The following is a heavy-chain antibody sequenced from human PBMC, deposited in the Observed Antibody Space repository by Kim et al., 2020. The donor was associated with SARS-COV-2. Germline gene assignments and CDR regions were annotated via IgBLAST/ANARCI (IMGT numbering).Heavy chain of an antibody. V-gene: IGHV5-51*01. Sequence: YSPSVQGQVPIPVDKSVSTAYLRWSSLRASDTAMYYCARRGSGNYDYFDYWGKGTLVTVSS. CDR3: ARRGSGNYDYFDY. J-gene: IGHJ4*02. D-gene: IGHD1-26*01.